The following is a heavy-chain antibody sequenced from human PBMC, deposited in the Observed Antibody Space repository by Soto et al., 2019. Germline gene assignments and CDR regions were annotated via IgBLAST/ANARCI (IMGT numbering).Heavy chain of an antibody. V-gene: IGHV1-69*13. Sequence: SVKVSCKASGYTFSSYAISWVRQAPGQGLEWMGGIIPIFGTANYAQKFQGRATITADESTSTAYMELSSLRSEDTAVYYCARLARGYSYAYYFDYWGQGTLVTVSS. D-gene: IGHD5-18*01. CDR3: ARLARGYSYAYYFDY. CDR2: IIPIFGTA. CDR1: GYTFSSYA. J-gene: IGHJ4*02.